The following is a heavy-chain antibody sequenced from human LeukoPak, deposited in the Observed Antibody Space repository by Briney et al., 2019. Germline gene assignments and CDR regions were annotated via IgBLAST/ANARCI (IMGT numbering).Heavy chain of an antibody. Sequence: SETLSLTCTVSGGSITSVSYYWGRIRQPPGKGLEWIGSIYYNGGAYYNPSLKSRLTISVDTSKNQFSLKLSSVTAADMAVYYCARLSGTHYEAIDYWGQGTLVTVSS. CDR1: GGSITSVSYY. V-gene: IGHV4-39*01. J-gene: IGHJ4*02. D-gene: IGHD1-14*01. CDR3: ARLSGTHYEAIDY. CDR2: IYYNGGA.